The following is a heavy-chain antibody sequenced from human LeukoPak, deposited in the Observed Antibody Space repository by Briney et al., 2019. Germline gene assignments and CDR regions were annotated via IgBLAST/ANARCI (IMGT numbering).Heavy chain of an antibody. J-gene: IGHJ4*02. D-gene: IGHD6-19*01. CDR1: GYTFTSYG. Sequence: ASVKVSCKASGYTFTSYGISWVRQAPGQGLEWMGWISAYNGNTNYAQKLQGRVTMTTDTSTSTAYMELRSLRSDDTAVYYCVRASSGWYSGDYWGQGTLVTASS. V-gene: IGHV1-18*01. CDR3: VRASSGWYSGDY. CDR2: ISAYNGNT.